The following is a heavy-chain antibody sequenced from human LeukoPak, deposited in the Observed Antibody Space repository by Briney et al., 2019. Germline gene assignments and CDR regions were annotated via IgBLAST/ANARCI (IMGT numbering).Heavy chain of an antibody. J-gene: IGHJ3*02. CDR3: ARSAMGVGDAFDI. Sequence: NPGGSLRLSCAASGFTFSDYYMSWIRQAPGKGLEWVSYISNSGSTVYYADSVKGRFTISRDNAKNSLYLQMNSLRAEDTAVYYCARSAMGVGDAFDIWGQGTMVTVSS. CDR1: GFTFSDYY. D-gene: IGHD3-16*01. V-gene: IGHV3-11*01. CDR2: ISNSGSTV.